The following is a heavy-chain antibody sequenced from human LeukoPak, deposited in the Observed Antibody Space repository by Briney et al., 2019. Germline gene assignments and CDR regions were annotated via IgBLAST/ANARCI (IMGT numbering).Heavy chain of an antibody. D-gene: IGHD1-26*01. CDR2: IYHSGSA. CDR3: ARGAWEPGTFDP. CDR1: GGSISSGGYS. Sequence: SETLSLTCAVSGGSISSGGYSWGWIRQPPGKGLEWIGYIYHSGSAYYNPSLKSRVTISVDRSKNQFSLKLSSVTAADTAVYYCARGAWEPGTFDPWGQGTLVTVSS. V-gene: IGHV4-30-2*01. J-gene: IGHJ5*02.